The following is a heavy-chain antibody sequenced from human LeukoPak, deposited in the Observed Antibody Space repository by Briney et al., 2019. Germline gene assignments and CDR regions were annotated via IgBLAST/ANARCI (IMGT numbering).Heavy chain of an antibody. CDR3: AVVAATPPYYYYYYYMDV. J-gene: IGHJ6*03. V-gene: IGHV1-69*06. CDR1: GGTFSSYA. D-gene: IGHD2-15*01. CDR2: IIPIFGTA. Sequence: GASVKVSCKASGGTFSSYAISWVRQAPGQGLEWMGGIIPIFGTANYAQKFQGRVTITADKSTSTAYMELSSLRSEDTAVYYCAVVAATPPYYYYYYYMDVWGKGTTVTVSS.